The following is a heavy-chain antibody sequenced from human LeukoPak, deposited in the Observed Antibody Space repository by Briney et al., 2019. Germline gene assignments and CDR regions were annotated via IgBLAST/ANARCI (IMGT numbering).Heavy chain of an antibody. CDR1: GFTFSSYG. D-gene: IGHD3-22*01. J-gene: IGHJ1*01. CDR2: IWYDGSNK. Sequence: PGRSLRLSCAASGFTFSSYGMHWVRQAPGKGLEWVAVIWYDGSNKYYADSVKGRFTISRDNSKNTLYLQMNSLRAEDTAVYYCARGPYYDSSGYYHAEYFQHCGQGTQVTVSS. CDR3: ARGPYYDSSGYYHAEYFQH. V-gene: IGHV3-33*01.